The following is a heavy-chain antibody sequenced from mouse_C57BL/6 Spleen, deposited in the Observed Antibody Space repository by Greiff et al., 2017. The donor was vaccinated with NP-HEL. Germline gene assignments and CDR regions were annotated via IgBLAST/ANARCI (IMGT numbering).Heavy chain of an antibody. CDR2: IDPSDSYT. CDR1: GYTFTSYW. CDR3: ARGGDGYYDAMDY. J-gene: IGHJ4*01. V-gene: IGHV1-50*01. D-gene: IGHD2-3*01. Sequence: QVQLQQSGAELVKPGASVKLSCKASGYTFTSYWMQWVKQRPGQGLEWIGEIDPSDSYTNYNQKFKGKATLTVDTSSSTAYMQLSSLTSEDSAVYYCARGGDGYYDAMDYWGQGTSVTVSS.